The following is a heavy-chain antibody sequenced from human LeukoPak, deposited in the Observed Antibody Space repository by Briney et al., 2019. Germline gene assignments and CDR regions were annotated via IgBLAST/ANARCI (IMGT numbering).Heavy chain of an antibody. CDR1: GFSFSHCA. CDR3: AKXENXIXXSYDS. Sequence: GGSLRLSCAASGFSFSHCAMIWVRQAPGKGLEWVSGISDSGTHIYYTDSVKGRFTISRDNSKSTLYLQMNSLRAEDTALYYCAKXENXIXXSYDSWGQGLXVTVSS. CDR2: ISDSGTHI. J-gene: IGHJ4*02. V-gene: IGHV3-23*01. D-gene: IGHD2/OR15-2a*01.